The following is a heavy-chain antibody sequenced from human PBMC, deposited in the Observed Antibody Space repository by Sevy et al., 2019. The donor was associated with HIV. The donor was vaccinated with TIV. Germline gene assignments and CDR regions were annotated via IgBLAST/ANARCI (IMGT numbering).Heavy chain of an antibody. D-gene: IGHD3-16*01. CDR1: GFSFNGYA. CDR2: ISYDGSVK. Sequence: GGSLRLSCAASGFSFNGYAMHWVRQAPGKGLEWLAVISYDGSVKYYTESVKGRFNISRDNTKNTLFLQLNSLRPEDTAVYYCVREGRNYEYVWGTSHSGFRAQGTLVTVSS. CDR3: VREGRNYEYVWGTSHSGF. J-gene: IGHJ4*02. V-gene: IGHV3-30*04.